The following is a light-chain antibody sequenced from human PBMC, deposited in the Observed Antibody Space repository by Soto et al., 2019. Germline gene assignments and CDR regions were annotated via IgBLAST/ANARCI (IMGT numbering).Light chain of an antibody. CDR1: SSDVGGYNF. Sequence: QSVLTQPASVSGSPGQSITISCTGTSSDVGGYNFVSWYQQHPGKAPKLMIYEVTDRPSGVSNRFSGSKSGSTASLTISGLQAEDEADYYCSSYTSRNTLAFGGRTKLTVL. V-gene: IGLV2-14*01. J-gene: IGLJ2*01. CDR3: SSYTSRNTLA. CDR2: EVT.